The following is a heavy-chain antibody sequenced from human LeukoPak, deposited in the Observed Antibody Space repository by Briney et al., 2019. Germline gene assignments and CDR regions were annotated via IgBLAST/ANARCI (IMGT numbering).Heavy chain of an antibody. CDR2: VNHSGST. CDR3: ARHAFTKNYYGSGSYLFYFDY. J-gene: IGHJ4*02. CDR1: GGSFSAYY. D-gene: IGHD3-10*01. Sequence: SATLSLTCAVYGGSFSAYYWSWIRQPPGKGLEWIGEVNHSGSTNFNPSLKSRVTISVDTSKNQFSLKLSSVTAADTAVYYCARHAFTKNYYGSGSYLFYFDYWGQGTLVTVSS. V-gene: IGHV4-34*01.